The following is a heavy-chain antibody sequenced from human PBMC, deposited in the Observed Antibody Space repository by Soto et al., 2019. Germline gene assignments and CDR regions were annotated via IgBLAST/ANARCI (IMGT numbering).Heavy chain of an antibody. V-gene: IGHV3-23*01. CDR1: GFTFSSYA. J-gene: IGHJ4*02. CDR3: AKDEITFGRVIPDY. D-gene: IGHD3-16*02. Sequence: GGSLRLSCAASGFTFSSYAMSWVRQAPGKGLEWVSAISGSGGSKYYADYVKGRFTISRDNSKNTLYLQMNSLRAEDTAVYYCAKDEITFGRVIPDYWGQGTLVT. CDR2: ISGSGGSK.